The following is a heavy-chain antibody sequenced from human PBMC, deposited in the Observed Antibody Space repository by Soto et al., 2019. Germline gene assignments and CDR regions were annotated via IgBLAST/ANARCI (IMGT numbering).Heavy chain of an antibody. V-gene: IGHV3-74*01. CDR2: INSDGTTT. Sequence: EVQLVESGGGLVQPGGSLRLSCAASGFSLNNFWIYWVRQTPEKGLVWVSGINSDGTTTIYADSVKGRFTISRDNAKNTLYLQMNSLTDEDTAIYYCVRDIRWGQGTLVTVSS. CDR3: VRDIR. CDR1: GFSLNNFW. J-gene: IGHJ4*02.